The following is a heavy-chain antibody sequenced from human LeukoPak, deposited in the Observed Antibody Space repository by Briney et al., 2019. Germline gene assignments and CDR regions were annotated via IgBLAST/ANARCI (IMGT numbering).Heavy chain of an antibody. Sequence: GGSLRLSCAASGFTFSNYWMSWVRQAPGKGLEWVANIKQDGSEKYYVDSVEGRFAISRDNAQNSLYLQMNSLRVEDTAMYYCARWQPGFDPWGQGTLVAVSS. D-gene: IGHD6-13*01. V-gene: IGHV3-7*01. CDR3: ARWQPGFDP. CDR2: IKQDGSEK. J-gene: IGHJ5*02. CDR1: GFTFSNYW.